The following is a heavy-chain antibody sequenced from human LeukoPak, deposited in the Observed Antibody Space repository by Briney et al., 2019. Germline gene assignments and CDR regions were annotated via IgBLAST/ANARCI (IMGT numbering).Heavy chain of an antibody. CDR2: IYYSGST. J-gene: IGHJ4*02. V-gene: IGHV4-39*01. CDR1: GGSISSSSYY. D-gene: IGHD1-26*01. CDR3: ARQAPRELVGAPPGALDF. Sequence: SETLSLTCTVSGGSISSSSYYWGWIRQPPGKGLEWIGSIYYSGSTYYNPSLKSRVTISVDTSKNQFSLKLSSVTAADTAVYYCARQAPRELVGAPPGALDFWGQGTLVTVSP.